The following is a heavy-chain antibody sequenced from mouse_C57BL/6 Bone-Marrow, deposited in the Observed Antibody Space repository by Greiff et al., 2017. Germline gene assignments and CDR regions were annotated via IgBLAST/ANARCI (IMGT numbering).Heavy chain of an antibody. V-gene: IGHV1-81*01. D-gene: IGHD1-1*01. Sequence: QVQLQQSGAELARPGASVKLSCKASGFTFTSYGISWVKQRTGQGLEWIGEIYPRSGNTYYNAKFKGKATLTADKSSSTAYMELRRLTSEDSAVXFWARGPYYGSSYAWFAYWGQGTMVTVSA. CDR3: ARGPYYGSSYAWFAY. CDR2: IYPRSGNT. CDR1: GFTFTSYG. J-gene: IGHJ3*01.